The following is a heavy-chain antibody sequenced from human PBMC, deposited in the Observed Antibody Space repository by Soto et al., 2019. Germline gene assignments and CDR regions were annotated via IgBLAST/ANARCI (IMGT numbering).Heavy chain of an antibody. CDR2: ISAYNGNT. J-gene: IGHJ6*02. D-gene: IGHD2-15*01. CDR3: TRGIGYCSGGSCYSIYYYGMDV. V-gene: IGHV1-18*01. CDR1: GYTFTNFG. Sequence: ASVKVSCKTSGYTFTNFGLSWVRQAPGQGLEWMGWISAYNGNTNYAQNFQGRVTMTTDTSTSTAYMELSSLRSEDTAVYYCTRGIGYCSGGSCYSIYYYGMDVWG.